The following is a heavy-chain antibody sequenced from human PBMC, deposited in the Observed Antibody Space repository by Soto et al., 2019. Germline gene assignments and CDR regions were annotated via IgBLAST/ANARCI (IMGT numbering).Heavy chain of an antibody. CDR2: ISYDGSNK. CDR1: GFTFSSYG. CDR3: AKASHYYYYYGMDV. J-gene: IGHJ6*02. Sequence: GGSLRLSCAASGFTFSSYGMHWFRQAPGEGLEWVAVISYDGSNKYYADSVKGRFTISRDNSKNTLYLQMNSLRAEDTAVYYCAKASHYYYYYGMDVWGQGTTVTVSS. V-gene: IGHV3-30*18.